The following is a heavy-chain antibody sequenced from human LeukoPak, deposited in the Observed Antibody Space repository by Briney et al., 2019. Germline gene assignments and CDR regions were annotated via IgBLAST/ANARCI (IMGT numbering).Heavy chain of an antibody. CDR2: IRSDGNNK. V-gene: IGHV3-33*01. J-gene: IGHJ4*02. D-gene: IGHD4-17*01. CDR1: GFTFNNYG. CDR3: AGLYYGDYSYFDY. Sequence: GGSLRLSCAASGFTFNNYGMHWVRQAPGKGLEWVAVIRSDGNNKYYVDSVKGRFTISRDNSKNTLYLQMNSLRAEDTAVYYCAGLYYGDYSYFDYWGQGTLVTVSS.